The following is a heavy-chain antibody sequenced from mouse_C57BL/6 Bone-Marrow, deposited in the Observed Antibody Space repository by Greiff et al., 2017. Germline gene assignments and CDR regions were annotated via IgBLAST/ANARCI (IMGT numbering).Heavy chain of an antibody. J-gene: IGHJ3*01. CDR2: ISDGGSYT. D-gene: IGHD3-2*02. V-gene: IGHV5-4*03. CDR1: GFTFSSYA. CDR3: AGVSGGPFAY. Sequence: EVKVEESGGGLVKPGGSLKLSCAASGFTFSSYAMSWVRQTPEKRLEWVATISDGGSYTYYPDNVKGRFTISRDNAKNNLYLQMSHLKSEDTAMYYCAGVSGGPFAYWGQGTLVTVSA.